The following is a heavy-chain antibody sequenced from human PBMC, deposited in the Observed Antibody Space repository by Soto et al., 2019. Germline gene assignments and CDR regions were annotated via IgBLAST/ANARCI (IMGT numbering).Heavy chain of an antibody. J-gene: IGHJ5*02. Sequence: PSETLSLTCTVSGGSISSGGYYWSWIRQHPGKGLEWIGYIYYSGSTYYNPSLKSRVTISVDASKNQFSLKLSSVTAADTAVYYCARDLSRHYGDYVWFDPWGQGTLVTVPQ. CDR1: GGSISSGGYY. D-gene: IGHD4-17*01. CDR2: IYYSGST. CDR3: ARDLSRHYGDYVWFDP. V-gene: IGHV4-31*03.